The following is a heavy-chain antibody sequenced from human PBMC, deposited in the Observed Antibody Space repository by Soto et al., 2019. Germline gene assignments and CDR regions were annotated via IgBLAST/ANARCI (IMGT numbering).Heavy chain of an antibody. CDR3: ARDREVVWDGYYNYGMDV. V-gene: IGHV4-61*01. Sequence: SETLSLTCTVSGGSVSSGSYYWSWIRQPPGKGLEWIGYIYYSGSTNYNPSLKSRVTISVDTSKNQFSLKLSSVTAADTAVYYCARDREVVWDGYYNYGMDVWGQGTTVTVSS. D-gene: IGHD3-3*01. J-gene: IGHJ6*02. CDR2: IYYSGST. CDR1: GGSVSSGSYY.